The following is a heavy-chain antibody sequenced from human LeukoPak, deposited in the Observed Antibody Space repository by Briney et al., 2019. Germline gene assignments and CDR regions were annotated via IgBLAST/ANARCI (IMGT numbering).Heavy chain of an antibody. CDR1: GFTFGSYW. CDR3: ARGWLVPDF. CDR2: IKQDGSES. J-gene: IGHJ4*02. Sequence: GGPLRLSCAASGFTFGSYWMSWVRQAPGKGLEWVANIKQDGSESYYVDSVKGRFTISRDNAKNSLYLQMNSLRAEDTAVYYCARGWLVPDFWGQGTLVTVSS. V-gene: IGHV3-7*01. D-gene: IGHD6-19*01.